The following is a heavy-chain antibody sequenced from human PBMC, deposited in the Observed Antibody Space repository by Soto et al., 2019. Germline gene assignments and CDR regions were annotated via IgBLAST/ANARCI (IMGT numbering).Heavy chain of an antibody. D-gene: IGHD2-8*02. J-gene: IGHJ4*02. V-gene: IGHV4-39*02. Sequence: PSETLSLTCTVSGGSISSSSFHWGWIRQPPGKGLEWTGSAHYSGGAYYNPSLNSRVTISVDTSKNQFSLKLTSVTAADTAVYYCARDKITGLFDYWGQGTLVTVSS. CDR3: ARDKITGLFDY. CDR2: AHYSGGA. CDR1: GGSISSSSFH.